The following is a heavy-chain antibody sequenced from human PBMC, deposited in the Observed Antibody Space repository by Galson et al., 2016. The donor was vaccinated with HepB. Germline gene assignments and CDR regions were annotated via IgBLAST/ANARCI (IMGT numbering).Heavy chain of an antibody. J-gene: IGHJ4*02. D-gene: IGHD6-19*01. CDR2: VRNKDNGETP. Sequence: SLRLSCAGSGFICGDYTMSWFRQAPGKGLEWVGLVRNKDNGETPEYAASVKGRFTISRDDSKSIAYLQVSTLKTQDTAMYYCTRAFPHSSAMGDYWGQGTLATVS. V-gene: IGHV3-49*03. CDR1: GFICGDYT. CDR3: TRAFPHSSAMGDY.